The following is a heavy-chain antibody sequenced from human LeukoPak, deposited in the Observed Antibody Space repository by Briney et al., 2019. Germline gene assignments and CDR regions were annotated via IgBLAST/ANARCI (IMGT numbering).Heavy chain of an antibody. CDR1: GFTFSSYW. J-gene: IGHJ4*02. CDR3: ARVAVVPAAYFDY. Sequence: GGSLRLSCAASGFTFSSYWMHWVRQAPGKGLVWVSRINSDGSSTIYADSVKGRLTISRDNAKNTLYLQMNSLRAEDTAVYYCARVAVVPAAYFDYWGQGTLVTVSS. D-gene: IGHD2-2*01. CDR2: INSDGSST. V-gene: IGHV3-74*01.